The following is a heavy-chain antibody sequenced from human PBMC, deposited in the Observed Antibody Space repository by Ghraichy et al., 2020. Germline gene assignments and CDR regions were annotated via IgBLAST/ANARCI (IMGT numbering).Heavy chain of an antibody. J-gene: IGHJ3*02. CDR3: AKDAVTANGRWDGFDI. CDR2: INGNGAKI. D-gene: IGHD2-21*02. Sequence: GSLRLSCAASGFTFTSYSMSWFRQAPTKGLEWVSSINGNGAKINYADSVKGRFTISRDNSKNTLYLQMNSLRADDTAVYYCAKDAVTANGRWDGFDIWGQGTTVTVSS. CDR1: GFTFTSYS. V-gene: IGHV3-23*01.